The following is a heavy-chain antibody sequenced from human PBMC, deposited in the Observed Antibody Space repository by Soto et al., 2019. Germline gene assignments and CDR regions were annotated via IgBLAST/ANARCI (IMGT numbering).Heavy chain of an antibody. CDR1: GFTVSSNY. CDR2: IYSGGST. Sequence: GGSLRLSCAASGFTVSSNYMSWVRQAPGKGLEWVSVIYSGGSTYYADSVKGRFTISRNNSKNTLYLQMNSLRAEDTAVYYCARDVREDRGGCYYYYGMDVWGQGTTVTVSS. J-gene: IGHJ6*02. V-gene: IGHV3-66*01. D-gene: IGHD1-26*01. CDR3: ARDVREDRGGCYYYYGMDV.